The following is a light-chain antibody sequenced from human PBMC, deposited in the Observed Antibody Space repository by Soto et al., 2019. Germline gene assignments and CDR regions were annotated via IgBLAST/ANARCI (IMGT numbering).Light chain of an antibody. CDR2: GAS. CDR3: QQYNDWPLK. J-gene: IGKJ1*01. V-gene: IGKV3-15*01. Sequence: EIVLTQSPATLSVSPGERATLSCRASQSVSSNLSWYQQKPGQAPRLLIYGASTRATGIPARFSGSGSGTEFTLTISSLQSEDFALYYCQQYNDWPLKFGHATKVDIK. CDR1: QSVSSN.